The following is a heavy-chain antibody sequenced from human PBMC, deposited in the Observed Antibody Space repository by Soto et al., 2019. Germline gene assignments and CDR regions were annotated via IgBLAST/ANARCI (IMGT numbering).Heavy chain of an antibody. Sequence: SETLSLTCTVSGGSISSYYWSWIRQPAGKGLEWIGRIYTSGSTNYNPSLKSRVTMSVDTSKNQFSLKLSSVTAADTAVYYCARDRYDFRSGYPISYYYYGMDVWGQGTTVTVSS. D-gene: IGHD3-3*01. CDR1: GGSISSYY. J-gene: IGHJ6*02. CDR2: IYTSGST. V-gene: IGHV4-4*07. CDR3: ARDRYDFRSGYPISYYYYGMDV.